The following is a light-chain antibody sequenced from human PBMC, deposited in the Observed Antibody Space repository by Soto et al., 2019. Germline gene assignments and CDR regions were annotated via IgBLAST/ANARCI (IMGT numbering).Light chain of an antibody. V-gene: IGKV2-28*01. J-gene: IGKJ4*01. CDR3: MQALQTPLT. CDR1: QSLLHSNGYNY. Sequence: IFITHSPLSLPVTPGEPASISCRSSQSLLHSNGYNYLDWYLQKPGQSPQLLIYLGSNRASGVPDRFSGSGSGTDFTLKISRVEAEDVGVYYCMQALQTPLTFGGGTKVDIK. CDR2: LGS.